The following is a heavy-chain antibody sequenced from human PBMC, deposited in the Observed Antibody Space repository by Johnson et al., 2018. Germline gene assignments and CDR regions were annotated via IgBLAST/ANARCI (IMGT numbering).Heavy chain of an antibody. CDR1: GGSISSYY. J-gene: IGHJ5*02. D-gene: IGHD3-9*01. Sequence: QVQLQESGPGLVKPSETLSLTCTVSGGSISSYYWSWIRQPPGKGLEWIGYIYYSGSTNYNPSLTRRVTISVDTSKNQFSLKLSSVTAADTAVYYCARDNYDILTMGWFDPWGQGTLVTVSS. CDR3: ARDNYDILTMGWFDP. CDR2: IYYSGST. V-gene: IGHV4-59*01.